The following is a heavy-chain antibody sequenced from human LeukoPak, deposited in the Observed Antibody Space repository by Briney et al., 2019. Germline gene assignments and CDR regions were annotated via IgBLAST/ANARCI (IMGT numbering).Heavy chain of an antibody. CDR1: GFTFSSYS. CDR2: ISSSSSYI. J-gene: IGHJ3*02. V-gene: IGHV3-21*01. CDR3: ARGYSDSNAFDI. Sequence: PGGSLRLSCAPSGFTFSSYSMNSVRQAPGKGLEWVSSISSSSSYIYYADSVKGRFTISRDNAKNSLYLQMNSLRAEDTAVYYCARGYSDSNAFDIWGQGTMVTVSS. D-gene: IGHD3-22*01.